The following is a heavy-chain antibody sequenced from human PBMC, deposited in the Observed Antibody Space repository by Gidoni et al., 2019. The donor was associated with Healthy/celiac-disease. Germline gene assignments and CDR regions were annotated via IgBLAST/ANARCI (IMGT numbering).Heavy chain of an antibody. J-gene: IGHJ5*02. CDR2: IYYSGST. CDR3: ARHITSWSGLRKTLYNWFDP. Sequence: SIYYSGSTYYNPSLKSRVTISVDTSKNQFSLKLSSVTAADTAVYYCARHITSWSGLRKTLYNWFDPWGQGTLVTVSS. D-gene: IGHD3-10*02. V-gene: IGHV4-39*01.